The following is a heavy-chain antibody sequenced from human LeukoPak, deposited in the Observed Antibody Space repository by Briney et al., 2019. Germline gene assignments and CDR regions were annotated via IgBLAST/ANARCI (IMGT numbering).Heavy chain of an antibody. CDR3: AKGIESGNYCPFDY. J-gene: IGHJ4*02. V-gene: IGHV3-23*01. CDR1: EFTFSSYA. D-gene: IGHD1-26*01. Sequence: GGSLRLSCAASEFTFSSYAMTWVRQAPGKGLEWVSVIGGSGGSTHYSDSVKGRFTISRDNSKNTLYLQMNSLRAEDTAVYYCAKGIESGNYCPFDYWGQGTLVTVSS. CDR2: IGGSGGST.